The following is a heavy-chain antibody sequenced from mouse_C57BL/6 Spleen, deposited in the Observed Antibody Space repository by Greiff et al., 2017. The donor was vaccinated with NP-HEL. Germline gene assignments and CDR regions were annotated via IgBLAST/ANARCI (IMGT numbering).Heavy chain of an antibody. CDR3: ARGYDSFAY. V-gene: IGHV1-76*01. Sequence: VQGVESGAELVRPGASVKLSCKASGYTFTDYYINWVKQRPGQGLEWIARIYPGSGNTYYNEKFKGKATLTAEKSSSTAYMQLSSLTSEDSAVYFCARGYDSFAYWGQGTLVTVSA. CDR2: IYPGSGNT. J-gene: IGHJ3*01. CDR1: GYTFTDYY. D-gene: IGHD2-4*01.